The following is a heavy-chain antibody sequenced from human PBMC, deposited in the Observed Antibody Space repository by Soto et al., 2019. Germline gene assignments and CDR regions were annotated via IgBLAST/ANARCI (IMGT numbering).Heavy chain of an antibody. J-gene: IGHJ4*02. D-gene: IGHD2-2*01. CDR1: GGSISSYY. CDR3: ASWGYQLLGEVYYFDY. V-gene: IGHV4-59*08. Sequence: PSETLSLTCTVSGGSISSYYWSWIRQPPGKGLEWIGYIYYSGSTNYNPSLKGRVTISVDTSKNQFSLKLSSVTAADTAVYYCASWGYQLLGEVYYFDYWGQGTLVTVSS. CDR2: IYYSGST.